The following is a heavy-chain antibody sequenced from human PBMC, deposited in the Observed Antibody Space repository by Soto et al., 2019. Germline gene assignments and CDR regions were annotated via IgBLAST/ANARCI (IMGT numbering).Heavy chain of an antibody. CDR3: ARETPSYYGSGSYYTD. J-gene: IGHJ4*02. D-gene: IGHD3-10*01. CDR1: GDTFTSYA. V-gene: IGHV1-3*01. Sequence: ASVKVSCKASGDTFTSYAMHWVRQAPGQRLEWMGWINAGNGNTKYSQKFQGRVTITRDTSISTAYMELSRLRSDDTAVYYCARETPSYYGSGSYYTDWGQGTLVTVSS. CDR2: INAGNGNT.